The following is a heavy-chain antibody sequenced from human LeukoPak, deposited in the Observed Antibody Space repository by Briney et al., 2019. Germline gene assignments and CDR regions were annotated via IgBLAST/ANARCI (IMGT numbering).Heavy chain of an antibody. J-gene: IGHJ5*02. CDR1: GYTFTSYG. V-gene: IGHV1-18*01. Sequence: GASVKVSCKASGYTFTSYGISWVRQAPGQGLEWMGWISAYNGNTNYAQKLQGRVTMTTDTSTSTAYMELRSLRSDDTAVYYCARSPYCSSANCPFDLWGQGTLVTVSS. D-gene: IGHD2-2*01. CDR2: ISAYNGNT. CDR3: ARSPYCSSANCPFDL.